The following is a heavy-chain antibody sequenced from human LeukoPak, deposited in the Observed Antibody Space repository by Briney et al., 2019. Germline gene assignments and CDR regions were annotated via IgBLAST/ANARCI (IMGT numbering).Heavy chain of an antibody. Sequence: ASVKVSCKASGYTFTSYDINWVRQATGQGLEWMGWTNPNSGNTGYAQKFQGRVTITRNTSISTAYMELSSLRSEDTAVYYCARGPRGYSSGYNFDYWGQGTLVTVSS. J-gene: IGHJ4*02. CDR1: GYTFTSYD. V-gene: IGHV1-8*03. CDR2: TNPNSGNT. CDR3: ARGPRGYSSGYNFDY. D-gene: IGHD6-19*01.